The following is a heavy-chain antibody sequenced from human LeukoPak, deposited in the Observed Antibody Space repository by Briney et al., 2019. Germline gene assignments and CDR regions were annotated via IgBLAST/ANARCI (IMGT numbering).Heavy chain of an antibody. CDR3: ARSTYYYDSSGFGY. V-gene: IGHV4-34*01. D-gene: IGHD3-22*01. CDR2: INHSGST. CDR1: GGSFSGYY. Sequence: SETLSLTCAVYGGSFSGYYWSWIRQPPGKGLEWIGEINHSGSTNYNPSLKSRVTISVDTSKNQYSLKLSSVTAADTAVYYCARSTYYYDSSGFGYWGQGTLVTVSS. J-gene: IGHJ4*02.